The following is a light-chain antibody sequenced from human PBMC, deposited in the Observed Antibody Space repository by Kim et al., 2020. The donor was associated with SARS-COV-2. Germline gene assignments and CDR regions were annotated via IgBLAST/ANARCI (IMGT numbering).Light chain of an antibody. Sequence: EIVMTQSPATLSVSPGESATLSCRASQSVNTKLAWYQQKHGQAPRLLIYEASIRATDIPARFSGIGYGTDFILTIGSLQSEDFAVYYCQQYNDWPQTFGQGTKVDIK. J-gene: IGKJ1*01. CDR1: QSVNTK. CDR2: EAS. V-gene: IGKV3-15*01. CDR3: QQYNDWPQT.